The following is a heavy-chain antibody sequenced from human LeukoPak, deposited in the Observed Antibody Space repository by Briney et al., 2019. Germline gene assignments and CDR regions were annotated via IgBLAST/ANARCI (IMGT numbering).Heavy chain of an antibody. V-gene: IGHV3-15*01. J-gene: IGHJ4*02. CDR1: GFTFSNAW. D-gene: IGHD6-13*01. CDR3: TRPPRGIAAAGKGGPDY. CDR2: IKSKTDGWTT. Sequence: GGSLRLSCAASGFTFSNAWMSWVRQAPGKGLEWVGRIKSKTDGWTTDYAAPVKCRFTISRDDSKNTLYLQMNSLKTEDTAVYYCTRPPRGIAAAGKGGPDYWGQGTLVTVSS.